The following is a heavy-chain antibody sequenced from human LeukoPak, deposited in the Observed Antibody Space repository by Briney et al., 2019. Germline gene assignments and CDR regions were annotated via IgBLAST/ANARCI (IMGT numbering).Heavy chain of an antibody. CDR3: VRSSYYDTGGYFFDY. CDR1: GFSLSTSGMC. Sequence: SGPTLVNPTQTLTLTCTFSGFSLSTSGMCVSWIRQPPGKALEWLARVDRDDDKYYSTSLKTRLTISKDTSKNQVVLTMTNMDPVDTATYYCVRSSYYDTGGYFFDYWGQGTLVTVSS. V-gene: IGHV2-70*11. CDR2: VDRDDDK. J-gene: IGHJ4*02. D-gene: IGHD3-22*01.